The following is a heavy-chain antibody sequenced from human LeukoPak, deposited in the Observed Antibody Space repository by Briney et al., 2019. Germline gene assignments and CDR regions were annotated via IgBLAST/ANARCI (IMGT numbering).Heavy chain of an antibody. V-gene: IGHV3-48*03. Sequence: PGGSLRLSCAASGFTFSSYEMNWVRQAPGKGLEWVSYISSSGSTIYYAGSVKGRFTISRDNAKNSLYLQMNSLRAEDTAVYYCGREAAAAGNKQIDYWGQGTLVTVSS. CDR1: GFTFSSYE. CDR2: ISSSGSTI. D-gene: IGHD6-13*01. CDR3: GREAAAAGNKQIDY. J-gene: IGHJ4*02.